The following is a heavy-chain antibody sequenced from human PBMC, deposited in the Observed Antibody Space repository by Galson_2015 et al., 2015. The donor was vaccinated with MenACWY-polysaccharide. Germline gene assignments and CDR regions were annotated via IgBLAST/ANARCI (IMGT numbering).Heavy chain of an antibody. CDR2: IYYSGST. D-gene: IGHD6-19*01. CDR1: GGSISSGDYY. CDR3: ARDYSSGGNWFDP. Sequence: TLSLTCTVSGGSISSGDYYWSWIRQPPGKGLEWIGYIYYSGSTYYNPSLKSRVTISLDTPRNQFSLKLSSVTAADTAVYYCARDYSSGGNWFDPWGQGTLVTVSS. V-gene: IGHV4-30-4*01. J-gene: IGHJ5*02.